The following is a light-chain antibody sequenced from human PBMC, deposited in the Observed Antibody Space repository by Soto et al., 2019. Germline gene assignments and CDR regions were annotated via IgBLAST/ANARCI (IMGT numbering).Light chain of an antibody. V-gene: IGLV2-8*01. CDR2: EVT. CDR3: SSYADSNSYV. Sequence: QSALTQPPSASGSPGQSVTISCTGTSSDVGGYNYVYWYQQHPGKAPKLMIYEVTKRPXGVPDRFSGSKSGNTASLTVSGXXXXXXXXYYCSSYADSNSYVFGTGTKVTVL. CDR1: SSDVGGYNY. J-gene: IGLJ1*01.